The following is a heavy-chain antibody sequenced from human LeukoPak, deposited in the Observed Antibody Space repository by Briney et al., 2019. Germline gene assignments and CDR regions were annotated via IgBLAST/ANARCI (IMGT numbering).Heavy chain of an antibody. J-gene: IGHJ4*02. CDR2: INHSGST. Sequence: SETLSLTCAVYGGSFSGYYWSWIRQPPGKGLEWIGEINHSGSTNYNPSLKSRVTISVDTSKNQFSLKLSSVTAADTAVYYCARVRDSGTYIDCWGQGTLVTVSS. CDR1: GGSFSGYY. D-gene: IGHD1-26*01. V-gene: IGHV4-34*01. CDR3: ARVRDSGTYIDC.